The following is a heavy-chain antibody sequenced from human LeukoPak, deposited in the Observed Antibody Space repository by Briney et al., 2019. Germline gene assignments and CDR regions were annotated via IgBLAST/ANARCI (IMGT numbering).Heavy chain of an antibody. CDR1: GYTFTGYY. J-gene: IGHJ5*02. Sequence: ASVKVSCKASGYTFTGYYMHWVRQAPGQGLEWMGWINPNSGGTNYAQKFQGRVTMTRDTSISTAYMELSRLRSDDTAVYYCARAYAGGWYLSHPTRFDPWGQGTLVPVSS. CDR3: ARAYAGGWYLSHPTRFDP. V-gene: IGHV1-2*02. D-gene: IGHD6-19*01. CDR2: INPNSGGT.